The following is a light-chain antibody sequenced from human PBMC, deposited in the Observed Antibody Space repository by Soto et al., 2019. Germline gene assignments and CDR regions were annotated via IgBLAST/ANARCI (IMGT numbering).Light chain of an antibody. J-gene: IGLJ2*01. Sequence: QSVLTQPASVSGSPGQSITISCTGTSSDVGTYNLVSWYQQHPGEVPKLVIYEATRRPSGVSNRFSASKSGNTASLTISGLQPEDEADYYCCSYAGKTTPVVFGGGTKVTVL. CDR1: SSDVGTYNL. CDR3: CSYAGKTTPVV. CDR2: EAT. V-gene: IGLV2-23*01.